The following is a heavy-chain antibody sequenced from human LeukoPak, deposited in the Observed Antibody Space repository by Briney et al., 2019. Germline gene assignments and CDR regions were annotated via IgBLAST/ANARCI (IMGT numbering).Heavy chain of an antibody. J-gene: IGHJ3*02. CDR3: ARPVVAATTPDTFDI. CDR1: GFTFGDYA. CDR2: ISSGGRTI. V-gene: IGHV3-11*04. D-gene: IGHD2-15*01. Sequence: GGSLRLSCTASGFTFGDYAMSWVRQAPGKGLEWVSYISSGGRTIYYADSVKGRFTMSRDNAKNSLYLQMNSLRAEDTAVYYCARPVVAATTPDTFDIWGQGTMVTVSS.